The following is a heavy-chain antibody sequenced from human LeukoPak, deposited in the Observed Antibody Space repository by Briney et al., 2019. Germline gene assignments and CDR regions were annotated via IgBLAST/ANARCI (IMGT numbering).Heavy chain of an antibody. J-gene: IGHJ1*01. CDR2: IKSTFDGGTT. CDR1: GLTFSHAW. D-gene: IGHD2-21*02. V-gene: IGHV3-15*01. CDR3: AIEGRAYCGGDCSEYFQH. Sequence: PGGSLRLSCVASGLTFSHAWMSWVRQAPGKGLEWVGRIKSTFDGGTTHYAAPVKGRSTISRDDSRNTLYLQMDSLKIEDTAIYYCAIEGRAYCGGDCSEYFQHWGQGTLVTVSS.